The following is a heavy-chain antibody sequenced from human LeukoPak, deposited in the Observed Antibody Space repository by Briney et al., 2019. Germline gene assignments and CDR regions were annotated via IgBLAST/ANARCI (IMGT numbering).Heavy chain of an antibody. J-gene: IGHJ4*02. CDR1: GFTFSSYE. CDR3: ARTYYDFWSGYYSHEGNPFDY. Sequence: WGSLRLSCAASGFTFSSYEMSWVRQAPGKGLEWVSYISSSGSTIYYADSVKGRFTISRDNAKNSLYLEMNSLRAEDTAVYYCARTYYDFWSGYYSHEGNPFDYWGQGTLVTLSS. D-gene: IGHD3-3*01. V-gene: IGHV3-48*03. CDR2: ISSSGSTI.